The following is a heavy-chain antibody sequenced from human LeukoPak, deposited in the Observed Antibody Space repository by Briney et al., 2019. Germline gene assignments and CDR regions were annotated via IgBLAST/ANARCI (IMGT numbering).Heavy chain of an antibody. Sequence: PGGSLRLSCAASGFTSSSYAMHWVRQAPGKGLEYVSAISSNGGSTYYANSVKGRFTISRDNSKNTLYLQMGSLRAEDMAVYYCARERRDSSGWYYFDYWGQGTLVTVSS. J-gene: IGHJ4*02. CDR2: ISSNGGST. CDR3: ARERRDSSGWYYFDY. V-gene: IGHV3-64*01. D-gene: IGHD6-19*01. CDR1: GFTSSSYA.